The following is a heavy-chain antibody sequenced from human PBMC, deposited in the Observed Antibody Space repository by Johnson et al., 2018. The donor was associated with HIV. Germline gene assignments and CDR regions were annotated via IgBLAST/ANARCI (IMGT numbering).Heavy chain of an antibody. CDR3: ARVTNDAFDI. V-gene: IGHV3-13*01. CDR2: IGTAGDT. Sequence: VQLVESGGGLVQPGGSLRLSCAVSGFTFSSYDMHWVRQATGKGLEWVSAIGTAGDTYYPGYVKGRFTISRENAKNSLYLQMNSLRAGDTAVYYCARVTNDAFDIWGQGTMVTVSS. J-gene: IGHJ3*02. CDR1: GFTFSSYD.